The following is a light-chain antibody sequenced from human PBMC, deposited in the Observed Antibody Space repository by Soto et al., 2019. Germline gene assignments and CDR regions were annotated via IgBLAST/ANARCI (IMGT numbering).Light chain of an antibody. Sequence: QSVLTQPPSVSGAPGQRVTLSCTGSSSNIGAGYDVHWYQQLPGTAPKLLIYGNSNRPSGVPDRFSGSKSGTSASLSITGLKAEDEADYSCQSYDSSLSVVFGGGTKVTVL. CDR3: QSYDSSLSVV. CDR1: SSNIGAGYD. CDR2: GNS. J-gene: IGLJ2*01. V-gene: IGLV1-40*01.